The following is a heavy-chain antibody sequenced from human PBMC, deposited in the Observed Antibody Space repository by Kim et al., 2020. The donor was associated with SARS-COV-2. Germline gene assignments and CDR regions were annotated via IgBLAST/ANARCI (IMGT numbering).Heavy chain of an antibody. CDR3: ARDWAGSKSNYYGIDV. D-gene: IGHD3-10*01. J-gene: IGHJ6*02. CDR2: IHYRGTT. V-gene: IGHV4-31*03. Sequence: SETLSLTCTVSGGSIISGGYYWTWIRQHPGKGLEWIGYIHYRGTTYYNPSLKSRTTISVDTSKKQVSLKLTSVTAADTAVYYCARDWAGSKSNYYGIDVWGQGTTVIVSS. CDR1: GGSIISGGYY.